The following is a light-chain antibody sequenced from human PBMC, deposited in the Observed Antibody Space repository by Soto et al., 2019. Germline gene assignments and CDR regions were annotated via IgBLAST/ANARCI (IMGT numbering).Light chain of an antibody. Sequence: DIQMTQSPSTLSASVGDRVTITCRASQSISNWLAWYQQKPGKAPKLLIYKASSLDSGVPSRFSGGGSGTEFTLTISSLQPDDFATYYCQQYDSYTLTFGGGTKVDIX. CDR1: QSISNW. J-gene: IGKJ4*01. CDR2: KAS. CDR3: QQYDSYTLT. V-gene: IGKV1-5*03.